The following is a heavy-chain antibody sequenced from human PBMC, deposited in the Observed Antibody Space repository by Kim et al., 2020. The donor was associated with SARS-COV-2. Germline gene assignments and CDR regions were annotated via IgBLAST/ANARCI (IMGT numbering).Heavy chain of an antibody. CDR1: GFTFSSYE. CDR3: PRDPYSSSYNYYGMDV. J-gene: IGHJ6*02. Sequence: GGSLRLSCAASGFTFSSYEMNWVRQAPGKGLEWVSYISSSGSTIYYADSVKGRFTISRDNAKNSLYLQMNSLRAEDTAVYYWPRDPYSSSYNYYGMDVWGQGTTVTVSS. CDR2: ISSSGSTI. V-gene: IGHV3-48*03. D-gene: IGHD6-13*01.